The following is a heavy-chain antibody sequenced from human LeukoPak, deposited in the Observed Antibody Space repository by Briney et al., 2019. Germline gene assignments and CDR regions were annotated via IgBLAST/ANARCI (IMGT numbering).Heavy chain of an antibody. J-gene: IGHJ4*02. CDR3: AKEWKVRGVITAGFDY. V-gene: IGHV3-23*01. Sequence: GGSLRLSCAASGCTFSSYAMSWVRKAPGKGLERVSAISGSSGSTYYADSVKGRFTISRDNSKNTLYLQMNSLRAEDTAVYYCAKEWKVRGVITAGFDYWGQGTLVTVSS. CDR1: GCTFSSYA. CDR2: ISGSSGST. D-gene: IGHD3-10*01.